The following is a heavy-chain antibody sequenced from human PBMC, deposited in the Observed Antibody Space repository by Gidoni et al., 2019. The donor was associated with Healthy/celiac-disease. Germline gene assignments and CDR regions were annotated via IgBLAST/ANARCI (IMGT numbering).Heavy chain of an antibody. CDR2: ISSSGSTI. D-gene: IGHD4-17*01. V-gene: IGHV3-11*01. J-gene: IGHJ4*02. Sequence: QVQLVEAGGGLVKPGGYLRLSCAASGFPFSDNYMSWIRQAPGNGLEWVLYISSSGSTIYYADSVKGRFTISRDNAKNSLYLQMNSLRAEDTPVYCCASESLYGDYAYDYWGQGPLVTVSS. CDR1: GFPFSDNY. CDR3: ASESLYGDYAYDY.